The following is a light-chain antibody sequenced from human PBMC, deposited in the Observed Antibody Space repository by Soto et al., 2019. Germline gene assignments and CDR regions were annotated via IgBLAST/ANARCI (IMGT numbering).Light chain of an antibody. CDR2: LEGSGSY. CDR1: RGQSSYI. J-gene: IGLJ2*01. Sequence: VLNQTFSGYSFHGGSGQITHNIKRGQSSYIIAWHQQQPGKAPRYLMKLEGSGSYNKGSGVPDRFSGSSSGADRHLTISNLQSEDEADYYCETWDSNTDVVFGGGTQLTVL. CDR3: ETWDSNTDVV. V-gene: IGLV4-60*03.